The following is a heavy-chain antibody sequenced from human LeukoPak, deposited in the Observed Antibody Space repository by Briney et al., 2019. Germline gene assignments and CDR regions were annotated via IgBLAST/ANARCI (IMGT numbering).Heavy chain of an antibody. D-gene: IGHD6-13*01. J-gene: IGHJ4*02. CDR2: ISSGSGTI. V-gene: IGHV3-48*01. CDR3: ARGRAAAGRGLYFAY. Sequence: GGSLRLSCAASGFTFSSNSMNWVRQAPGKGLEWVSYISSGSGTIYYADSVKGRFTISRDNAKNSLYLQMNSLRAEDTALYYCARGRAAAGRGLYFAYWGQGTLVTVSS. CDR1: GFTFSSNS.